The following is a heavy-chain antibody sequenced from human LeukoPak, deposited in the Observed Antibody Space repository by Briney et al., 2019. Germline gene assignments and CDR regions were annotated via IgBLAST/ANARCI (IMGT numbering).Heavy chain of an antibody. CDR1: GGSISSYY. CDR3: ARGDYYDSSGYFDY. CDR2: IYYSGST. J-gene: IGHJ4*02. D-gene: IGHD3-22*01. Sequence: SETLSPTCTVSGGSISSYYWSWIRQPPGEGLEWIGYIYYSGSTNYNPSLKSRVTISVDTSKNQFSLKLSSVTAADTAVYYCARGDYYDSSGYFDYWGQGTLVTVSS. V-gene: IGHV4-59*01.